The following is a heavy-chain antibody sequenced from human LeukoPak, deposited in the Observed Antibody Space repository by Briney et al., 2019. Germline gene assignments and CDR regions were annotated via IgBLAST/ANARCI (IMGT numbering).Heavy chain of an antibody. CDR3: AKIAETSGSYGQGYDY. V-gene: IGHV3-23*01. Sequence: GGSLRLSCAASGYDVSINYMSWVRQAPGKGLEWVSGITNNGANTYYADSVKGRFTISRDNSKNTLYLQMNSLRVEDTAVYYCAKIAETSGSYGQGYDYWGQGTLVTVSS. CDR2: ITNNGANT. J-gene: IGHJ4*02. D-gene: IGHD1-26*01. CDR1: GYDVSINY.